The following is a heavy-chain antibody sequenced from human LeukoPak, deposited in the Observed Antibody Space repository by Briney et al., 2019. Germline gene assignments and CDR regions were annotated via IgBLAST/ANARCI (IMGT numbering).Heavy chain of an antibody. V-gene: IGHV3-48*03. CDR1: GFTFSGYE. CDR3: ARVGGFSRPFDY. Sequence: GGSLRLSCAASGFTFSGYEMNWVRQAPGKGLEWVSYISSSGSTIYYADSVKGRFTISRDNAKNSLYLQMNSLRAEDTAVYYCARVGGFSRPFDYWGQGTLVTVSS. D-gene: IGHD3-3*02. CDR2: ISSSGSTI. J-gene: IGHJ4*02.